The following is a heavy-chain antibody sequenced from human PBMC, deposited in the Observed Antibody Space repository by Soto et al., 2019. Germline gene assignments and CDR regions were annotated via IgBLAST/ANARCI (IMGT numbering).Heavy chain of an antibody. Sequence: VQLLESGGGLVQPGGSLRLSCAGYGFTFSNYALHWVRQAPGKGLEYVSTISTNGGSTYYANSVKGRFTISRDNSKNTLYLQMGSLRAEDMAVYYCARRGEGSYYHGLDVW. CDR1: GFTFSNYA. CDR3: ARRGEGSYYHGLDV. CDR2: ISTNGGST. J-gene: IGHJ6*01. V-gene: IGHV3-64*01. D-gene: IGHD2-21*01.